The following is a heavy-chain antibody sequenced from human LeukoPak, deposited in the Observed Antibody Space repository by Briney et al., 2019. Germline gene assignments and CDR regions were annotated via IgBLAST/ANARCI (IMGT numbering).Heavy chain of an antibody. CDR1: GFTFDDYG. CDR2: ISSSSSYI. D-gene: IGHD2-21*02. J-gene: IGHJ4*02. CDR3: AREVGCGGDRYYFDY. Sequence: GGSLRLSCAASGFTFDDYGMTWVRQAPGKGLEWVSSISSSSSYIYYADSVKGRFTISRDNAKNSLYLQMNSLRAEDTAVYYCAREVGCGGDRYYFDYWGQGTLVTVSS. V-gene: IGHV3-21*01.